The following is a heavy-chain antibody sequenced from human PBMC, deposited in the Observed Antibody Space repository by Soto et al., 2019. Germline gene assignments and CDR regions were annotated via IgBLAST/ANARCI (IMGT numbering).Heavy chain of an antibody. Sequence: GSLRLSCAASGFTVSSNYMSWVRQAPGKGLEWVSVIYSGGSTYCADSVKGRFTISRDNSKNTLYLQMNSLRAEDTAVYYCAREMAAAGLYYYYYMDVWGKGTTVTVS. J-gene: IGHJ6*03. CDR2: IYSGGST. CDR3: AREMAAAGLYYYYYMDV. D-gene: IGHD6-13*01. V-gene: IGHV3-66*01. CDR1: GFTVSSNY.